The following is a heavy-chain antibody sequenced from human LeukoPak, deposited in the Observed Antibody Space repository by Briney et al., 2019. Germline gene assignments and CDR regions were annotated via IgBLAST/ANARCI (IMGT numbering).Heavy chain of an antibody. V-gene: IGHV1-69*13. D-gene: IGHD6-6*01. CDR3: ARASPSSRQLPDY. CDR2: IIPIFGTA. J-gene: IGHJ4*02. CDR1: GGTFGSYA. Sequence: SVKVSCKASGGTFGSYAISWVRQAPGQGLEWMGGIIPIFGTANYAQKFQGRVTITAGESTSTAYMELSSLRSEDTAVYYCARASPSSRQLPDYWGQGTLVTVSS.